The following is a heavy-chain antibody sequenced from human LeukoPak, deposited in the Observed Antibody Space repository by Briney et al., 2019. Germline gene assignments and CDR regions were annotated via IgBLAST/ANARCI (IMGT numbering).Heavy chain of an antibody. Sequence: PGGSLRRSCEASGFTFDDYGLSWVRQAPGKGLEWVSGINWNGDNTDYTDSVKGRFTISRDNAKNSLYLQMNSLRAEDTALYYCARSASWGFSYFDYWGQGTLVTVSS. CDR1: GFTFDDYG. V-gene: IGHV3-20*04. J-gene: IGHJ4*02. CDR3: ARSASWGFSYFDY. D-gene: IGHD2-2*01. CDR2: INWNGDNT.